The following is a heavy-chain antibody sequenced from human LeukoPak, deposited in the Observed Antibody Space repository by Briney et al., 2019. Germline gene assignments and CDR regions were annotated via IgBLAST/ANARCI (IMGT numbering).Heavy chain of an antibody. V-gene: IGHV5-51*01. CDR1: GYNFPTYW. CDR2: IYPGDSDT. CDR3: ARRVRADFDY. Sequence: GESLKISGKGSGYNFPTYWIAWVRQMPGKGLEWMGIIYPGDSDTKYSPSFQGQVTISADKSISTTYLQWSSLKASDTAIYYCARRVRADFDYWGQGTLVTVSS. J-gene: IGHJ4*02.